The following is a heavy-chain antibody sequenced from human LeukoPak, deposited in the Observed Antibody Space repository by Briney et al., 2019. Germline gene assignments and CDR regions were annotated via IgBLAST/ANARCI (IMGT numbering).Heavy chain of an antibody. Sequence: GGKVRLSCAGSGFTFNNYWMHWVRQAPGKGLVWVSGINSDGSSTNYADSVKGRFTISRDNSKNTLYLQMNSLRAEDTAVYYCAKDPHYGSGRVSTGYFDYWGQGT. J-gene: IGHJ4*02. D-gene: IGHD3-10*01. CDR2: INSDGSST. V-gene: IGHV3-74*01. CDR1: GFTFNNYW. CDR3: AKDPHYGSGRVSTGYFDY.